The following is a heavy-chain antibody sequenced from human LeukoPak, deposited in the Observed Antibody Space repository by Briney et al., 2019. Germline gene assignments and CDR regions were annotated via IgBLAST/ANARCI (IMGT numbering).Heavy chain of an antibody. D-gene: IGHD2-21*02. CDR2: IYTSGST. V-gene: IGHV4-4*07. J-gene: IGHJ4*02. Sequence: PSETLSLTCTVSGGSLSSYYWNWIRQPAGKGLEWIGRIYTSGSTNYNPSLKSRVTMSVDTSKNQFSLKLSSVTAADTAVYYCARDWNNIVVVTAIHQGTSPFDYWGQGTLVTVSS. CDR1: GGSLSSYY. CDR3: ARDWNNIVVVTAIHQGTSPFDY.